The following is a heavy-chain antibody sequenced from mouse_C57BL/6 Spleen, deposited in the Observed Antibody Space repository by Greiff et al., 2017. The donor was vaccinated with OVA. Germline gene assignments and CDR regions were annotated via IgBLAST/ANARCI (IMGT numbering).Heavy chain of an antibody. J-gene: IGHJ2*01. D-gene: IGHD3-3*01. CDR2: IRNKANGYTT. CDR3: ARYGTGYFDY. Sequence: EVKLMESGGGLVQPGGSLSLSCAASGFTFTDYYMSWVRQPPGKALEWLGFIRNKANGYTTEYSASVKGRFTISRDNSQSILYLQMNALRAEDSATYYCARYGTGYFDYGGQGTTLTVSS. V-gene: IGHV7-3*01. CDR1: GFTFTDYY.